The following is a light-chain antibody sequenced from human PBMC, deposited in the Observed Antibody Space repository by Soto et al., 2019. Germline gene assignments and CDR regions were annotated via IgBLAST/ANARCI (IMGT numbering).Light chain of an antibody. CDR2: SNN. CDR1: SSNIGNNI. J-gene: IGLJ2*01. V-gene: IGLV1-44*01. CDR3: ATWDDSLSAVV. Sequence: QSVLTQPPSASGTPGQRVTISCSGSSSNIGNNIVHWYQQLPGTAPKLLIYSNNQRPSGVPDRFSGCKSGTSASLAISGVQSEDEADFYCATWDDSLSAVVFGGGTKVTVL.